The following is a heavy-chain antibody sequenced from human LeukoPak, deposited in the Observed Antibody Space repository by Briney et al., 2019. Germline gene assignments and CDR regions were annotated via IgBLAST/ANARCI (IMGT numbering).Heavy chain of an antibody. V-gene: IGHV3-15*04. J-gene: IGHJ3*02. CDR1: GLIFSDAW. CDR3: ARTRGNAFDI. Sequence: GGSLRLSGAASGLIFSDAWMGWVRQAPGKGLEWVGRIANKINSERKDYAAPVRGRFSISKDNAKNTLYLQMNSLRLEDTATYYCARTRGNAFDIWGQGTMVTVSS. CDR2: IANKINSERK. D-gene: IGHD3-16*01.